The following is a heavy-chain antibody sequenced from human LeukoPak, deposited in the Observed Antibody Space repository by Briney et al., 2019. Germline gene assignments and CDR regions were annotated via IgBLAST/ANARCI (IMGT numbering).Heavy chain of an antibody. CDR3: ALKRGYYMDV. CDR1: GYTFTSYD. Sequence: ASLKVSCKASGYTFTSYDINWVRQAPGQGLEWMGWMNPNSGNTGYPQKFQGRVTITRNTAISTADMELSSLRSEDTAGYYCALKRGYYMDVWGKGTTVTGSS. J-gene: IGHJ6*03. CDR2: MNPNSGNT. V-gene: IGHV1-8*03.